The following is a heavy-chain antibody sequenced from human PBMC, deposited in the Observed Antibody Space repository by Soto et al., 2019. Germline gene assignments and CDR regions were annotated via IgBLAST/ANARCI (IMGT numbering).Heavy chain of an antibody. CDR2: INSDGSNI. Sequence: GGSLRLSCAASGFTFSSYWMHWVRQAPGKGLVWVSRINSDGSNINYADSVKGRFTISRDNAKNTLYLQMNGLRAEDTAVYYCTRAAFLDYWGQGTLVTVSS. D-gene: IGHD3-16*01. V-gene: IGHV3-74*01. CDR1: GFTFSSYW. J-gene: IGHJ4*02. CDR3: TRAAFLDY.